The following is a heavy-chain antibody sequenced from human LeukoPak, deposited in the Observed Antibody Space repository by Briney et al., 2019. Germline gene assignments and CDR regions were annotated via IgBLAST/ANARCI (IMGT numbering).Heavy chain of an antibody. CDR3: ARGDNWNYGIDY. V-gene: IGHV3-48*01. J-gene: IGHJ4*02. D-gene: IGHD1-7*01. CDR2: ISSTSSIT. CDR1: GFSFSIYT. Sequence: GGSLRLSCAASGFSFSIYTMNWVRQAPGKGLEWVSYISSTSSITYYADSVQGRFTISRDNAENSLYLQMNSLRAEDTAVYYCARGDNWNYGIDYWGQGTLVTFSS.